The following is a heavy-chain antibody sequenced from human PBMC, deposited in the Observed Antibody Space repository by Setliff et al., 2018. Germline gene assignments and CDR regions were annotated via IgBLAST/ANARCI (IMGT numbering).Heavy chain of an antibody. CDR1: GYTFTSYY. J-gene: IGHJ3*02. CDR3: ARVGGYASAWHGIEAFDI. V-gene: IGHV1-46*01. D-gene: IGHD6-19*01. CDR2: INPSSGTT. Sequence: ASVKVSCKASGYTFTSYYIHWVRQAPGQGLEWMGIINPSSGTTSYAQKFQGRVTMTRDTSTSTVYMELSSLRSEDTAVYYCARVGGYASAWHGIEAFDIWGQGTKVTVSS.